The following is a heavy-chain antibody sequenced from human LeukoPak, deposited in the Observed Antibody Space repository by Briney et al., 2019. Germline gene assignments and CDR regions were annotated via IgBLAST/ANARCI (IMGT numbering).Heavy chain of an antibody. J-gene: IGHJ4*02. CDR3: ARVIGTTGTTRGEGGYFDY. CDR1: GYTFTSYG. CDR2: ISAYNGNT. Sequence: ASVKVSCKASGYTFTSYGISWVRQAPGQGLEWMGWISAYNGNTSYAQKLQGRVTMTTDTSTSTAYMELRSLGSDDTAVYYCARVIGTTGTTRGEGGYFDYWGQGTLVTVSS. V-gene: IGHV1-18*04. D-gene: IGHD1-1*01.